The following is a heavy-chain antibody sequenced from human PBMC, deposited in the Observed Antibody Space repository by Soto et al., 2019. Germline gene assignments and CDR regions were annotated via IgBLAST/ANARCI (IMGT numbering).Heavy chain of an antibody. J-gene: IGHJ4*02. CDR1: GFTFNSYA. V-gene: IGHV3-23*01. CDR2: ISSSGVST. Sequence: EVQLLESGGGLVQPGGSLRLSCAASGFTFNSYAMSWVRQAPGKGLEWVSGISSSGVSTFYADSVKGRFTISRDNSKNTLYLHMNSLRAEDTAVYYCARGGLSVLYIDYWGQGTLVTVSP. D-gene: IGHD2-8*02. CDR3: ARGGLSVLYIDY.